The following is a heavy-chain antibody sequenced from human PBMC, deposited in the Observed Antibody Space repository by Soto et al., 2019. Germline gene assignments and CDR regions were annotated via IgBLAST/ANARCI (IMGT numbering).Heavy chain of an antibody. D-gene: IGHD5-12*01. Sequence: SETLSLTCTVSGGSIGSYYWSWIRQPPGKGLEWIGYIYYSGSTNYNPSLKSRVTISVDTSKNQFSLKLSSVTAADTAVYYCAREGWGYSGYDYYYMDVWGKGTTVTVSS. CDR1: GGSIGSYY. CDR3: AREGWGYSGYDYYYMDV. J-gene: IGHJ6*03. CDR2: IYYSGST. V-gene: IGHV4-59*01.